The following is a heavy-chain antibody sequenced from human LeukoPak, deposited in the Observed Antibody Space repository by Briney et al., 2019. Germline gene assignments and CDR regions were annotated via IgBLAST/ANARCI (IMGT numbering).Heavy chain of an antibody. D-gene: IGHD3-3*01. CDR2: ISSSSSYI. Sequence: GGSLRLSCAASGFTFSSYSMNWVRQAPGKGLEWVSSISSSSSYIYYADSVKGRFTISRDNAKNSLYLQMNSLRAEDTAVYFCAKISGTRFGVVIVRDVDYWGQGTLVTVSS. CDR1: GFTFSSYS. CDR3: AKISGTRFGVVIVRDVDY. J-gene: IGHJ4*02. V-gene: IGHV3-21*01.